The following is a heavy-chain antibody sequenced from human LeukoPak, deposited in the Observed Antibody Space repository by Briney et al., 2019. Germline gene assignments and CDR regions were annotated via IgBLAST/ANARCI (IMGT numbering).Heavy chain of an antibody. CDR1: GGSFSGYY. CDR3: ARGGGSGSYSIPDYYYYYMDV. CDR2: INHSGST. Sequence: SETLSLTCAVYGGSFSGYYWSWIRQPPGKGLEWLGEINHSGSTNYNPSLKSRVTISVDTSKNQFSLKLSSVTAADTAVYYCARGGGSGSYSIPDYYYYYMDVWGKGTTVTISS. V-gene: IGHV4-34*01. J-gene: IGHJ6*03. D-gene: IGHD3-10*01.